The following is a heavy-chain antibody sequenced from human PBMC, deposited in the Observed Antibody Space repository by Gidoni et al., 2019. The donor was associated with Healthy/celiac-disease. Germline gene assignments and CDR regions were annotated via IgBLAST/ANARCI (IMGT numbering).Heavy chain of an antibody. CDR3: ATVISCIVGATCPEYFQH. D-gene: IGHD1-26*01. CDR1: GYTRTELS. Sequence: QVQLVQSGAEVKKPGASVQVSCKVSGYTRTELSMPWVRQAPGKGLEWMGGFDPEDGETIYAQKFQGRVTMTEDTSTDTAYMELSSLRSEDTAVYYCATVISCIVGATCPEYFQHWGQGTLVTVSS. CDR2: FDPEDGET. V-gene: IGHV1-24*01. J-gene: IGHJ1*01.